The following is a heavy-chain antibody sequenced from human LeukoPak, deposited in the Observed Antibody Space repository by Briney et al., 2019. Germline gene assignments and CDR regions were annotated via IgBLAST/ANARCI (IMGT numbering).Heavy chain of an antibody. J-gene: IGHJ6*03. CDR2: INPNSGGT. D-gene: IGHD2-2*02. CDR1: GYTFTGYY. V-gene: IGHV1-2*02. CDR3: ARDPGYCSSTSCYMGKYSYYYYYMDV. Sequence: GASVKVSCKASGYTFTGYYMHWVRQAPGQGLEWMGWINPNSGGTIYAQKFQGRVTMTRDTSISTAYMELSRLRSDDTAVYYCARDPGYCSSTSCYMGKYSYYYYYMDVWGKGTTVTVSS.